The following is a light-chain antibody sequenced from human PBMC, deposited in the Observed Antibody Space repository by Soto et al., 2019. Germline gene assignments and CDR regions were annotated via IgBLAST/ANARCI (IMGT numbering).Light chain of an antibody. CDR3: QQANSFPLT. J-gene: IGKJ4*01. CDR1: QSVRSSY. Sequence: EIVLTQSPGTLSLYPGERATLSCRASQSVRSSYLAWYQQKPGQAPRLLIYGASSRATGIPDRISGSGSGTDFTLTISRLEPEDFATYYCQQANSFPLTFGGGTKVDI. V-gene: IGKV3-20*01. CDR2: GAS.